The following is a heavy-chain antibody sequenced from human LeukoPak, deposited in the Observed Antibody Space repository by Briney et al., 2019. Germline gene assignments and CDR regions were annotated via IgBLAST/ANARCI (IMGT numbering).Heavy chain of an antibody. Sequence: SQTLSLTCAISGDSVSSNSAAWNWIRQSPSRGLEWLGRTYYRSKWFYDYAVSVKSRITINPDTSKNQFSLQLNSVTSEDTAVYFCARVKDHDDGSVYYFLDYWGQGTLVTVSS. J-gene: IGHJ4*02. CDR1: GDSVSSNSAA. D-gene: IGHD3-22*01. CDR2: TYYRSKWFY. CDR3: ARVKDHDDGSVYYFLDY. V-gene: IGHV6-1*01.